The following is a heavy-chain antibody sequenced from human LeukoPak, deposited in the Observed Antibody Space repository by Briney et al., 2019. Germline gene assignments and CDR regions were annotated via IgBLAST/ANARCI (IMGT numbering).Heavy chain of an antibody. CDR2: VYHSGGA. V-gene: IGHV4/OR15-8*01. CDR3: ASSSYTSSWTYFDY. D-gene: IGHD6-13*01. CDR1: GASIASHSW. Sequence: SETLSLTCAVSGASIASHSWWSWVRQPPGKGLEWIGEVYHSGGANYKPSLKSRVTISVDTSRNHFSLKLTSVTAADTAVYYCASSSYTSSWTYFDYWGQGTLVTVSS. J-gene: IGHJ4*02.